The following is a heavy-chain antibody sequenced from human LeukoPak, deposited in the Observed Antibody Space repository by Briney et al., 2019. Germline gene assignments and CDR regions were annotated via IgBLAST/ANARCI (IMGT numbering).Heavy chain of an antibody. D-gene: IGHD3-10*01. V-gene: IGHV1-69*04. CDR3: ARDGPVDDMITMVRGVIGTYGMDV. CDR1: GGTFSTYA. Sequence: SVKVSCKASGGTFSTYAISWVRQSPGQGLEWMGRIIPILGIANYAQKFQGRVTITADKSTTIAYMELSSLRSEDTAVYYCARDGPVDDMITMVRGVIGTYGMDVWGQGTTVTVSS. J-gene: IGHJ6*02. CDR2: IIPILGIA.